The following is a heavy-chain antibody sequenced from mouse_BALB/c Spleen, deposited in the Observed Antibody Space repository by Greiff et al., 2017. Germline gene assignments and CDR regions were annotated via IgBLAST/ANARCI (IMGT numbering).Heavy chain of an antibody. Sequence: EVKVVESGGGLVKPGGSLKLSCAASGFTFSSYAMSWVRQTPEKRLEWVATISSGGSYTYYPDSVKGRFTISRDNAKNTLYLQMSSLRSEGTAMYYCARHLVYGNYWYFDVWGAGTTVTVSS. J-gene: IGHJ1*01. D-gene: IGHD2-1*01. CDR3: ARHLVYGNYWYFDV. CDR2: ISSGGSYT. V-gene: IGHV5-9-3*01. CDR1: GFTFSSYA.